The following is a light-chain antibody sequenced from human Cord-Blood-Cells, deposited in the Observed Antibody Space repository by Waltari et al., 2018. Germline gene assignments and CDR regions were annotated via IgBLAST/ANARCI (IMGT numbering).Light chain of an antibody. CDR2: EGS. CDR3: CSYAGSSTWV. V-gene: IGLV2-23*01. J-gene: IGLJ3*02. Sequence: QSALTQPASVSGSPGQSITISCTGTSRDVWRYNLFSWYQQHPGKAPKLMIYEGSKRPSGVSNRFSGSKSGNTASLTISGLQAEDEADYYCCSYAGSSTWVFGGGTKLTVL. CDR1: SRDVWRYNL.